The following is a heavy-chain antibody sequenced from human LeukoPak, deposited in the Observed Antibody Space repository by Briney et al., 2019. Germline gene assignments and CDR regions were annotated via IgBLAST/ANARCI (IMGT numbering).Heavy chain of an antibody. D-gene: IGHD3-9*01. J-gene: IGHJ4*02. CDR3: AKGFDPDGY. CDR1: GFTFSSYG. V-gene: IGHV3-30*18. CDR2: ISYDGSER. Sequence: GGSLRLSCAASGFTFSSYGMHWVRQAPGKGLEWVTVISYDGSERYYADFVKGRFTISRDDSKNMLYLQLNSLGAEDTAVYYCAKGFDPDGYWGQGTLVTVSS.